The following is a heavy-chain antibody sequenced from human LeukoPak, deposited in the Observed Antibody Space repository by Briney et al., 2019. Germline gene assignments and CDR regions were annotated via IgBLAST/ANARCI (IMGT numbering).Heavy chain of an antibody. D-gene: IGHD3-22*01. CDR2: ISGSGGST. J-gene: IGHJ3*02. CDR1: GFTFSSYA. Sequence: GSLRLSCAASGFTFSSYAMSWVRQAPGKGLEWVSAISGSGGSTYYADSVKGRFTISRDNSKNTLYLQMNSLRAEDTAVYYCAKGSDSSGYYYAPPNAAFDIWGQGTMVTVSS. CDR3: AKGSDSSGYYYAPPNAAFDI. V-gene: IGHV3-23*01.